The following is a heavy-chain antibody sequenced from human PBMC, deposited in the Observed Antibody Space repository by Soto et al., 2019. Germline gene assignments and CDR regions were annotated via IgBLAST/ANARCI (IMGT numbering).Heavy chain of an antibody. V-gene: IGHV3-30-3*01. CDR2: ISYDGSNK. J-gene: IGHJ4*02. CDR3: ARDRDLTFDY. CDR1: GFTFSSYA. Sequence: QVQLVESGGGVVQPGRSLRLSCAASGFTFSSYAMHWVRQAPGKGLEWVAVISYDGSNKFYADSVKGRFTISRDNSKNTLCLQMNSLRAEDTAVYYCARDRDLTFDYWGQGTLVTVSS. D-gene: IGHD7-27*01.